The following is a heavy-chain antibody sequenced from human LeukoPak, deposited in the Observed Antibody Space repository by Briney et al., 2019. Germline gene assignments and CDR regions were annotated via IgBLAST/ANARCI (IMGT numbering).Heavy chain of an antibody. CDR2: ISSSSGTT. J-gene: IGHJ4*02. D-gene: IGHD5/OR15-5a*01. V-gene: IGHV3-48*01. CDR1: AFTLTSHS. Sequence: GGSLRLSCAGSAFTLTSHSMSWVRQAPGKGLEWLSYISSSSGTTYYADSVKGRFTIARDNSRNTLDLQMSSLSAEDTAVYYCAKDRWARGDQVSTVVSVHYWGQGTLVSVSS. CDR3: AKDRWARGDQVSTVVSVHY.